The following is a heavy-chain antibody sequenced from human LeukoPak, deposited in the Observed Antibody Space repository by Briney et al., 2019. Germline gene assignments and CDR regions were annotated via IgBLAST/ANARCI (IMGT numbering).Heavy chain of an antibody. Sequence: SETLSLTCTVSGGSISSYYWSWIRQPPGKGLEWIGYIYYSGSTNYNPSLKSRVTISVDTSKNQFSLKLSSVTAADTAVYYCARHQYSTSPLHWGQGTLVTVSS. V-gene: IGHV4-59*01. D-gene: IGHD6-6*01. CDR1: GGSISSYY. CDR2: IYYSGST. CDR3: ARHQYSTSPLH. J-gene: IGHJ4*02.